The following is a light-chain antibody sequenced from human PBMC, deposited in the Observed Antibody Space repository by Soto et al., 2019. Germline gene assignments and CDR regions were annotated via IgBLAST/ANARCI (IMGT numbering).Light chain of an antibody. Sequence: DIQMTQSPSTLSASVGDRVTITCRASQSISTWLAWYQQKPGKAPKLLIYKASSLESGVPSRFSGSGSGTEFTLTISSLQPDDFESYYCQQYNTSPLTFGGGTTVDIK. CDR3: QQYNTSPLT. J-gene: IGKJ4*01. CDR2: KAS. CDR1: QSISTW. V-gene: IGKV1-5*03.